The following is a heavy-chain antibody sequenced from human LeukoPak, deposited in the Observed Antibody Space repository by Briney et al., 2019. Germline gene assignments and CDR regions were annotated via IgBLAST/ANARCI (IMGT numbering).Heavy chain of an antibody. V-gene: IGHV3-7*01. D-gene: IGHD6-6*01. CDR2: IKQDGSEK. CDR3: ARVLHGSSLKYYYYYYMDV. Sequence: GGSLRLSCAASGFTFSSYWMHWVRQAPGKGLEWVANIKQDGSEKYYVDSVKGRFTISRDNAKNSLYLQMNSLRAEDTAVYYCARVLHGSSLKYYYYYYMDVWGKGTTVTVSS. CDR1: GFTFSSYW. J-gene: IGHJ6*03.